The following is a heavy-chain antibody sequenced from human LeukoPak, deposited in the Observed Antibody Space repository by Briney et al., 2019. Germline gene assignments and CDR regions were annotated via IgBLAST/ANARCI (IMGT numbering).Heavy chain of an antibody. D-gene: IGHD1-14*01. CDR1: GFSFSSFG. CDR2: IGYDGSTK. Sequence: GGSLRLSCAASGFSFSSFGMHWVRQAPGKGLEWVAVIGYDGSTKYYADSVKGRFTISRDNSKDTLYLQMSSLRAEDTALYYCARDQGVNRVLNWFESCGQGTLVTVSS. J-gene: IGHJ5*01. CDR3: ARDQGVNRVLNWFES. V-gene: IGHV3-33*01.